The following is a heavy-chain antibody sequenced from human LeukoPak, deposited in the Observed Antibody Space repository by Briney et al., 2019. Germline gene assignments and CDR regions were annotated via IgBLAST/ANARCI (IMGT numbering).Heavy chain of an antibody. CDR2: ISWNSGSI. D-gene: IGHD3-3*01. V-gene: IGHV3-9*01. CDR3: AKGSDDFWSRIDY. Sequence: PGGSLRLFCAASGFTFDDYAMHWVRQAPGKGLEWVSGISWNSGSIGYADSVKGRFTISRDNAKNSLYLQMNSLRAEDTALYYCAKGSDDFWSRIDYWGQGTLVTVSS. J-gene: IGHJ4*02. CDR1: GFTFDDYA.